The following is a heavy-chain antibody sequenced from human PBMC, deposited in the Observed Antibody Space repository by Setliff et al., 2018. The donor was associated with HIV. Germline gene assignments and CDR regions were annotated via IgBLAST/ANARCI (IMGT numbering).Heavy chain of an antibody. CDR2: FYHSTT. Sequence: SETLSLTCTVSGDSVSSASYYWSWIRQPPGTGLEWIGSFYHSTTYYNPSLKSRVTLSVDTSKNQFSLELSSVTASDTAVYRCASLYYISSWTSYFDSWGQGTLVTVSS. V-gene: IGHV4-39*01. J-gene: IGHJ4*02. D-gene: IGHD3-10*01. CDR3: ASLYYISSWTSYFDS. CDR1: GDSVSSASYY.